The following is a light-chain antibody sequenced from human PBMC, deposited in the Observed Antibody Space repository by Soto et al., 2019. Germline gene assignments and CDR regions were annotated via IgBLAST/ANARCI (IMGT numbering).Light chain of an antibody. J-gene: IGKJ4*01. V-gene: IGKV1-39*01. CDR2: ATS. Sequence: DIQMTQSPSSLSASLGDRVTITCRASQNIDNYLNWYQHKPGKAPKLLIYATSTLHSGVPARFSGSGSGTEFTLTISSLQAEDFATYLCQESYSSPAVSFGGGTKV. CDR3: QESYSSPAVS. CDR1: QNIDNY.